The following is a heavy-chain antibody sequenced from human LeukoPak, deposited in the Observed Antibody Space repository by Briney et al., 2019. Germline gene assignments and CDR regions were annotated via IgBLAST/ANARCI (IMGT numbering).Heavy chain of an antibody. D-gene: IGHD5-18*01. CDR2: IKQDGSEK. CDR1: GLTFRSYW. CDR3: ARGYSSDY. J-gene: IGHJ4*02. Sequence: PGGSLRLSCAASGLTFRSYWMSWVRQAPGKGLEWVANIKQDGSEKYYVDSVKGRFTISRDNATSSLYLQMDSLRVEDTAVYYCARGYSSDYWGQGTLVTVSS. V-gene: IGHV3-7*01.